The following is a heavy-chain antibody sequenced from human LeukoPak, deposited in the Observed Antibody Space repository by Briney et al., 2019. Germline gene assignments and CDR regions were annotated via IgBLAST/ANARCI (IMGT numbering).Heavy chain of an antibody. V-gene: IGHV4-39*01. CDR2: FYYSGNT. Sequence: SETLSLTCTVSGGSISSGSYYWDWIRQPPGKGLEWIGGFYYSGNTYYNASLKSQVSISIDTSKNQFSLRLTSVTAADTAVYYCARQTGSGLFILPGGQGTLVTVSS. CDR1: GGSISSGSYY. J-gene: IGHJ4*02. CDR3: ARQTGSGLFILP. D-gene: IGHD3/OR15-3a*01.